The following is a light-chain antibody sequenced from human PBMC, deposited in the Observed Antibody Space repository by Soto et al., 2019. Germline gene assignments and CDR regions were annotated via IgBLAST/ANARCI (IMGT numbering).Light chain of an antibody. CDR1: SSDVGGYNY. V-gene: IGLV2-14*01. CDR3: SSYTSSGSWL. Sequence: QSALTQPASVSGSPGQSITISCTGTSSDVGGYNYVSWYQQHPGKAPKLMIYDVSNRPSGVSNRFSGSKSGNTASLTISGLQAEDEADYYCSSYTSSGSWLFGGGTKLTVL. CDR2: DVS. J-gene: IGLJ2*01.